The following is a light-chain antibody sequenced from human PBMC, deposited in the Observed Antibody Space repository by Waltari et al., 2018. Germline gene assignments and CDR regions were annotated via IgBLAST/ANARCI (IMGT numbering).Light chain of an antibody. Sequence: DIQMTQFPSTLSASVGDRLTITCRASQSVNGWLAWYQQKPGKAPKRLIYKASSLESGVPSRFSGSGSGTEFTLTISSLQPDDFATYYCQQYNSYEWTFGQGTKVAIK. J-gene: IGKJ1*01. CDR3: QQYNSYEWT. CDR1: QSVNGW. CDR2: KAS. V-gene: IGKV1-5*03.